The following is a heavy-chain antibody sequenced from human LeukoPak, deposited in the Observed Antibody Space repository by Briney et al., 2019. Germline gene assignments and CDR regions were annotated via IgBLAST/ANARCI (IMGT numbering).Heavy chain of an antibody. CDR1: GGSISTYY. Sequence: SETLSLTCTVSGGSISTYYWSWIRQPPGKGLEWIGYIYYSGSTNYNPSLKSRVTISVDTSKNQFSLKLSSVTAADTAVYYCARVFTSHNAGWFDPWGQGTLSPSPQ. V-gene: IGHV4-59*01. J-gene: IGHJ5*02. CDR2: IYYSGST. D-gene: IGHD2-2*01. CDR3: ARVFTSHNAGWFDP.